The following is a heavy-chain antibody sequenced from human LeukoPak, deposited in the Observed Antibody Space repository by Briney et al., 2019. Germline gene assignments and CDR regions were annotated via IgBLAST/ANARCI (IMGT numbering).Heavy chain of an antibody. Sequence: SETLSLTCTVSGGSISSYYWSWIRQPPGKGLEWIGYIYYSGSTNFHPSLKSRVTISVDTSKNQFSLKPSSVTAADTAVYYCARGLWSSSVWFDSWGQGTLVTVSS. CDR3: ARGLWSSSVWFDS. CDR2: IYYSGST. D-gene: IGHD6-6*01. V-gene: IGHV4-59*01. J-gene: IGHJ5*01. CDR1: GGSISSYY.